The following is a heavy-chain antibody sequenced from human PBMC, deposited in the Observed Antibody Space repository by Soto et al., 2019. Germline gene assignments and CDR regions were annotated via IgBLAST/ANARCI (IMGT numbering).Heavy chain of an antibody. V-gene: IGHV3-23*01. CDR2: VSGSGGAA. Sequence: EVQLLESGVGLVQPGGSLRLSCAASGFTFSNYAMRWVRQAPGKGLEWVAAVSGSGGAAYYADSVKGRFTISRDNAKNTMSLAMNSLRADDSAVYYCAKGWSSSAWDSHYFDAWGQGIRVTVSS. J-gene: IGHJ4*02. CDR3: AKGWSSSAWDSHYFDA. D-gene: IGHD3-3*01. CDR1: GFTFSNYA.